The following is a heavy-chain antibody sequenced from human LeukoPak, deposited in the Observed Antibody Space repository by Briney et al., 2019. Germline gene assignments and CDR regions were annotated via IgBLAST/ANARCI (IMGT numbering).Heavy chain of an antibody. J-gene: IGHJ3*02. D-gene: IGHD3-22*01. V-gene: IGHV1-69*05. Sequence: SVKVSCKASGGTFSSYAISWVRQAPGQGLEWMGRIIPIFGTANYAQKFQGRVTITTDESTSTAYMELSSLRSEDTAVYYCARGHYYYDSSGYYDPTDAFDIWGQGTMFTVSS. CDR3: ARGHYYYDSSGYYDPTDAFDI. CDR2: IIPIFGTA. CDR1: GGTFSSYA.